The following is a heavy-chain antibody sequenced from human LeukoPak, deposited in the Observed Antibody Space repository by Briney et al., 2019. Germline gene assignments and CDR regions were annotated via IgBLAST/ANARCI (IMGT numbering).Heavy chain of an antibody. CDR1: GFSFDYYA. CDR3: ANTRHSSSWSAGGDL. J-gene: IGHJ5*02. V-gene: IGHV3-23*01. CDR2: ITDNSGRT. Sequence: QAGGSLTLSCAASGFSFDYYAMSWVRQAPGKGLEWVSTITDNSGRTYYADSAKGRFTISRDNSKSTLFLQMNSLRAEDTAVYYCANTRHSSSWSAGGDLWGHGTLVTVSS. D-gene: IGHD6-13*01.